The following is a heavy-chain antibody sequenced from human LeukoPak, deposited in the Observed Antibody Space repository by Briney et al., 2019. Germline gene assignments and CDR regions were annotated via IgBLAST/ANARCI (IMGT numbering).Heavy chain of an antibody. D-gene: IGHD5-18*01. J-gene: IGHJ3*02. CDR1: GFTFSTFG. CDR3: ARGYSYGSI. CDR2: ISYDGGNQ. Sequence: GGSLRLSCTASGFTFSTFGMHWVRQAPGKRLEWVAVISYDGGNQYYADSVKVRFTISRDNSKNTLYLQMNSLRAEDTAVYYCARGYSYGSIWGQGTMVTVSS. V-gene: IGHV3-30*03.